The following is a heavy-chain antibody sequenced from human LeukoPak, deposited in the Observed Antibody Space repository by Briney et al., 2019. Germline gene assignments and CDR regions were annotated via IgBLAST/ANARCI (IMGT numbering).Heavy chain of an antibody. J-gene: IGHJ6*02. CDR2: INWNGGST. D-gene: IGHD2-2*01. CDR1: GFTFDDYG. CDR3: ARGRTTKYCRSTSCSYYYYGMDV. V-gene: IGHV3-20*01. Sequence: GSLRLSCAASGFTFDDYGMSWVRQAPGKGLEWVSGINWNGGSTGYADSVKGRFTISRDNAKNSLYLQMNSLRAEGTALYHCARGRTTKYCRSTSCSYYYYGMDVWGQGTTVTVSS.